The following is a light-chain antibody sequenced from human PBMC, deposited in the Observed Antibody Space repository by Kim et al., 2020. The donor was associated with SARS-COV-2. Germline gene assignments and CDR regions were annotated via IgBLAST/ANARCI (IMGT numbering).Light chain of an antibody. J-gene: IGLJ1*01. Sequence: QSLPSSGTGASMDIGSYNLVSWYQQPPGKAPKVMISEVSKQPSGVSNRFSGSKSGDTASLTISGLQVEDEADYYCCSYTSISTLYVFGTGAKVTVL. V-gene: IGLV2-14*02. CDR1: SMDIGSYNL. CDR3: CSYTSISTLYV. CDR2: EVS.